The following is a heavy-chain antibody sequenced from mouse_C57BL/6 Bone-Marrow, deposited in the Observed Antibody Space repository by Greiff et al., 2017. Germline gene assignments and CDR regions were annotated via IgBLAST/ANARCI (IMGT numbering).Heavy chain of an antibody. CDR3: AIYDGYSFAY. D-gene: IGHD2-3*01. CDR1: GFTFSDYY. CDR2: INYDGSST. V-gene: IGHV5-16*01. Sequence: EVKVVESEGGLVQPGSSMKLSCTASGFTFSDYYMAWVRQVPEKGLEWVANINYDGSSTYYLDSLKSRFIISRDNAKNILYLQMSSLKSEDTATYYCAIYDGYSFAYWGQGTLVTVSA. J-gene: IGHJ3*01.